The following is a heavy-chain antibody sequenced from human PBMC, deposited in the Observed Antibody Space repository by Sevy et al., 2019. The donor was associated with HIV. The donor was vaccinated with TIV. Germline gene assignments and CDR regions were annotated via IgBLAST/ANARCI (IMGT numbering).Heavy chain of an antibody. CDR3: ARDQGCYRYSPGRY. Sequence: GGSLRLSCEASGFTFNAYGMHWVRLAPGKGLEWVAVTSFDGNVKYYADSVKGRFTISRDNSKNTLHLQMNSLRPEDTAVYYCARDQGCYRYSPGRYWGHGTLVTVSS. V-gene: IGHV3-30*03. CDR1: GFTFNAYG. D-gene: IGHD3-16*02. J-gene: IGHJ4*01. CDR2: TSFDGNVK.